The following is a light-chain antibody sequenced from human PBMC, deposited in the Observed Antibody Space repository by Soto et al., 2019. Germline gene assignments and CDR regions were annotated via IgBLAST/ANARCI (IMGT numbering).Light chain of an antibody. CDR3: QQYNNWPT. CDR1: QSVSSN. J-gene: IGKJ1*01. Sequence: EIVITQSPATLSVSPGERATLSCRASQSVSSNLAWYQQKPGQGPRLLIYGASTRVTGIPARFSGSGSGTEYTLTISSLQSEDSAVYYCQQYNNWPTFGQGTKWIS. V-gene: IGKV3-15*01. CDR2: GAS.